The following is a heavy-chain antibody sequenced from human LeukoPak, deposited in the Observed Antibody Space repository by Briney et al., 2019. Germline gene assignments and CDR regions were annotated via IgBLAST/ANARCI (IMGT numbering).Heavy chain of an antibody. V-gene: IGHV3-7*01. CDR2: IKPDGSAQ. J-gene: IGHJ4*02. Sequence: GGSLRLSCAASGFTFSSYAMSWVRHVPGRGLDWVANIKPDGSAQYYAASVKGRFTVSRDNAKNSLYLQMNSLRAEDTAVYYCARVVGYQYYFDFWGQGTLVTVSS. CDR1: GFTFSSYA. D-gene: IGHD5-18*01. CDR3: ARVVGYQYYFDF.